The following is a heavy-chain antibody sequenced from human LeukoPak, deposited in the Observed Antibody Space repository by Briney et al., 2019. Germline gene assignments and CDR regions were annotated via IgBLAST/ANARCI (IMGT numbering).Heavy chain of an antibody. CDR1: GFTFNNAW. J-gene: IGHJ6*03. D-gene: IGHD6-13*01. CDR3: LAGYYYYYMDL. Sequence: GGCLRLSCAASGFTFNNAWMHWVRQAPGKRLVWVARTNIHVTSANYADSVKGRFIISRDNANNTLYLQMNGLRDEDTGVYYALAGYYYYYMDLWGKGTTVTVSS. CDR2: TNIHVTSA. V-gene: IGHV3-74*01.